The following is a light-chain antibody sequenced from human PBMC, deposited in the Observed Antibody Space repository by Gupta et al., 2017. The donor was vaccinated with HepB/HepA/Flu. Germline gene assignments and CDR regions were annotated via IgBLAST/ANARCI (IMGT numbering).Light chain of an antibody. V-gene: IGLV2-14*03. CDR1: SSDVGGYNY. CDR3: SSYTSSSTLV. CDR2: DVS. Sequence: QSALTQPASVSGSPGQSITISCTGTSSDVGGYNYVPWYQQHPGKAPKLMIYDVSKRPSGVSNRFSGSKSGNTASLTISELQAEDEADYYCSSYTSSSTLVFGGGTKLTVL. J-gene: IGLJ2*01.